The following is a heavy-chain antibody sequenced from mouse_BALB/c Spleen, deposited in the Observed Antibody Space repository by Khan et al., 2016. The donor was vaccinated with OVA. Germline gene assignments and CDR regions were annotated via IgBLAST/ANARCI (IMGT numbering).Heavy chain of an antibody. CDR2: INPHIGET. CDR3: ARSYRSDFDY. J-gene: IGHJ2*01. Sequence: VRLQQSGPELVKPGASVKISCKASGYSFTGYFMNWVMQSHGKSLEWIGRINPHIGETFYNQKFKGKATLTVDESSSTAHMELRSLASEDSAVYYCARSYRSDFDYWGQGTTLTVSS. CDR1: GYSFTGYF. V-gene: IGHV1-20*02. D-gene: IGHD1-1*01.